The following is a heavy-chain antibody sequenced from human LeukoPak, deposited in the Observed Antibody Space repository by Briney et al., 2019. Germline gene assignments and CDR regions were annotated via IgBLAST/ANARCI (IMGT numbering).Heavy chain of an antibody. CDR1: GYTFTSYD. V-gene: IGHV1-8*01. D-gene: IGHD3-3*01. CDR2: MNPNSGNT. J-gene: IGHJ4*02. CDR3: ARGRGRVVIKGGDY. Sequence: ASVKVSCKASGYTFTSYDINWVRQATGQGLEWMGWMNPNSGNTGYAQKFQGRVTMTRNTSISTAYMELSSLRSEDTAVYYCARGRGRVVIKGGDYWGQGTLVTVSS.